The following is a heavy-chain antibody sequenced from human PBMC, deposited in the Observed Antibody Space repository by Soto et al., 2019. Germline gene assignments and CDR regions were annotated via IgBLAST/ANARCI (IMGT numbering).Heavy chain of an antibody. J-gene: IGHJ4*02. CDR1: GYMFTEYY. Sequence: GYSVKVSCRASGYMFTEYYIHLVRQGPGQGLEWMGIMNPNCGTTTYAQNFQSRVTMTRDTSTSTVYLELTSLTSEDKAIYYCVRRPYSSGPLYYLEYWCQGTMVTVYS. CDR3: VRRPYSSGPLYYLEY. CDR2: MNPNCGTT. V-gene: IGHV1-46*01. D-gene: IGHD2-8*02.